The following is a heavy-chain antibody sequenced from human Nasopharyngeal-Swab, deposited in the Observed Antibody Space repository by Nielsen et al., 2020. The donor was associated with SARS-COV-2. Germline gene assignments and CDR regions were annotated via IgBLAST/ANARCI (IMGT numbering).Heavy chain of an antibody. CDR2: INTNTGNP. J-gene: IGHJ1*01. D-gene: IGHD3-16*02. Sequence: ASVKVSCKASGYTFTSYAMNCVRQAPGQGLVWMGWINTNTGNPTYAQGFTGRFVFSLDTSVSTAYLQISSLKAEDTAVYYCARDSDYVWGSYRLGGYWGQGTLVTVSS. V-gene: IGHV7-4-1*02. CDR1: GYTFTSYA. CDR3: ARDSDYVWGSYRLGGY.